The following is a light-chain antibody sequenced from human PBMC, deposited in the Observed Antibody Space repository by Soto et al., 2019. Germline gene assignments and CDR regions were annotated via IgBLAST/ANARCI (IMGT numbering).Light chain of an antibody. J-gene: IGKJ1*01. V-gene: IGKV1-39*01. CDR3: QNYDSALGT. Sequence: DVQTTQYPSSLSASVGDRVTITCLASQNIKKYLNWYQQKPGKAPKLLIYKASTLKSGVPSRFSGSGSGTEFTLTISSLQPEDVATYYCQNYDSALGTFGQGTKVDIK. CDR2: KAS. CDR1: QNIKKY.